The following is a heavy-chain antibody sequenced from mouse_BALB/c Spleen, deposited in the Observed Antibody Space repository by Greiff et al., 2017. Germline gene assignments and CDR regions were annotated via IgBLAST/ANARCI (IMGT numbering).Heavy chain of an antibody. J-gene: IGHJ2*01. CDR3: AREDYGSSYYGY. CDR2: ISYDGSN. CDR1: GYSITSGYY. Sequence: ESGPGLVKPSQSLSLTCSVTGYSITSGYYWNWIRQFPGNKLEWMGYISYDGSNNYNPSLKNRISITRDTSKNQFFLKLNSVTTEDTATYYCAREDYGSSYYGYWGQGTTLTVSS. V-gene: IGHV3-6*02. D-gene: IGHD1-1*01.